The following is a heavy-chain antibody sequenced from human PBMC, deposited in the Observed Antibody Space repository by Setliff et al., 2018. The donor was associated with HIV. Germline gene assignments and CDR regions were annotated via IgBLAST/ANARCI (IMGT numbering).Heavy chain of an antibody. J-gene: IGHJ4*02. CDR3: ARGLGNSVPDLIGYFDY. CDR1: GYSFTTYD. V-gene: IGHV1-8*01. CDR2: VDPNTGNA. D-gene: IGHD3-9*01. Sequence: GASVKVSCKASGYSFTTYDINWARQAPGQGLEWMGWVDPNTGNAGYEQKFQGRVTMTRDTSISTAYMELSSLTSEDTAVYYCARGLGNSVPDLIGYFDYWGQGTLVTVSS.